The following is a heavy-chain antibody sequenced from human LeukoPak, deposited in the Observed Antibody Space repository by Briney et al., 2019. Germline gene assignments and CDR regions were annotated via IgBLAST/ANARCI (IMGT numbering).Heavy chain of an antibody. CDR3: AEDASTYYYDSSGYSYFDY. D-gene: IGHD3-22*01. CDR2: ISWDGGST. J-gene: IGHJ4*02. V-gene: IGHV3-43D*04. Sequence: GGSLRLSCAASGFTFDDYAMHWVRQAPGKGLEWVSLISWDGGSTYYADSVKGRFTISRDNSKNSLYLQMNSLRAEDTALYYCAEDASTYYYDSSGYSYFDYWGQGTLVTVSS. CDR1: GFTFDDYA.